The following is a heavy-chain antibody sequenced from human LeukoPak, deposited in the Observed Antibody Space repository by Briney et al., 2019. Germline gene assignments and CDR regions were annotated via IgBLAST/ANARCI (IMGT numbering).Heavy chain of an antibody. Sequence: GGSLRLSCAASGFTFSSCWMSWVRQAPGKGLEWVANIKQDGSEKYYVDSVKGRFTISRDNAENSLYLQMNSLRAEDTAVYYCARDDSSELYCTNGVCSPVAFDYWGQGTLVTVSS. J-gene: IGHJ4*02. V-gene: IGHV3-7*01. CDR1: GFTFSSCW. CDR2: IKQDGSEK. D-gene: IGHD2-8*01. CDR3: ARDDSSELYCTNGVCSPVAFDY.